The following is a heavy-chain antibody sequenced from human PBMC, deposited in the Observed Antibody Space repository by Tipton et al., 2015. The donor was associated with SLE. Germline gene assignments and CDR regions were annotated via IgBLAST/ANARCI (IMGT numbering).Heavy chain of an antibody. CDR2: IYYSGST. V-gene: IGHV4-59*01. D-gene: IGHD6-19*01. CDR3: ARFGSSGCFDY. J-gene: IGHJ4*02. Sequence: TLSLTCTVSGGSISSSYWGWIRQPPGKGLEWIGYIYYSGSTNYNPSLKSRVTISVDTSKNQFSLKLSSVTAADTAVYYCARFGSSGCFDYWGQGTLVTVSS. CDR1: GGSISSSY.